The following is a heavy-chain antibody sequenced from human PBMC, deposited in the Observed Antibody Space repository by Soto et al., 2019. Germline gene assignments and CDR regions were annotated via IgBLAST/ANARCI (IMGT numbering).Heavy chain of an antibody. D-gene: IGHD1-1*01. CDR2: IDPSDSYI. Sequence: RGESLKISCKGSGYKFTNYWLSWVRQTPGKGLEWTGSIDPSDSYINYSPSFRGHVTISIDESISTAHLQWSSLKASDTATYYCAIVTAETAYHYFDFWGQGTLVTVSS. V-gene: IGHV5-10-1*01. CDR1: GYKFTNYW. CDR3: AIVTAETAYHYFDF. J-gene: IGHJ4*02.